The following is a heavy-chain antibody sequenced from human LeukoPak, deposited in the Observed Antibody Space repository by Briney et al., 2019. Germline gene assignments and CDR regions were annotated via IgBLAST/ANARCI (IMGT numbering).Heavy chain of an antibody. V-gene: IGHV3-43D*03. CDR3: ATGRSCTTCYLPDY. CDR2: ISWDGGST. CDR1: GFTFDDYA. J-gene: IGHJ4*02. D-gene: IGHD2-2*01. Sequence: SGGSLRLSCAASGFTFDDYAMHWVRQAPGKGLEWVSLISWDGGSTYYADSVKGRFTISRDNAKNSLYLQMNSLRAEDTAVYHCATGRSCTTCYLPDYWGQGTLVTVSS.